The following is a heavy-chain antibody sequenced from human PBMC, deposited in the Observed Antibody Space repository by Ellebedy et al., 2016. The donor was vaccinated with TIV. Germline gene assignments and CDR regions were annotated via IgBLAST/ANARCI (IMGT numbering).Heavy chain of an antibody. D-gene: IGHD1-14*01. V-gene: IGHV4-59*01. CDR2: IYYSGST. CDR1: GGSISSYY. CDR3: ARAPNRQKVDY. Sequence: SETLSLTCTVSGGSISSYYWSWIRQPPEKGLEWIGYIYYSGSTNYNPSLKSRVTISVDTSKNQFSLKLSSVTAADTAVYYCARAPNRQKVDYWGQGTLVTVSS. J-gene: IGHJ4*02.